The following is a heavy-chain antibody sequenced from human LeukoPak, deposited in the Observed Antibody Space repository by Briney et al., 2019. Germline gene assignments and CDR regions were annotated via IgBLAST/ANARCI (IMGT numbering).Heavy chain of an antibody. CDR2: ISSSSSTI. D-gene: IGHD6-13*01. V-gene: IGHV3-48*01. CDR3: ARGQGIAAAGPYDYYYMDV. Sequence: GGSLRLSCAASGFAFSSYSMNWVRQAPGKGLEWVSYISSSSSTIYYADSVKGRFTISRDNAKNSLYLQMNSLRAEDTAVYYCARGQGIAAAGPYDYYYMDVWAKGPRSPSP. CDR1: GFAFSSYS. J-gene: IGHJ6*03.